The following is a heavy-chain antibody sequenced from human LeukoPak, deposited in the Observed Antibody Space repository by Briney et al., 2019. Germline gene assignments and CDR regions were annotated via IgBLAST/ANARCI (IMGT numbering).Heavy chain of an antibody. CDR2: ISAYNGNT. CDR3: AREYIVGATIYYFDY. D-gene: IGHD1-26*01. CDR1: GYTFTRYG. J-gene: IGHJ4*02. Sequence: ASVKVSCKASGYTFTRYGLSWVRQAPGQGLEWMGWISAYNGNTNYAQKLQGRVTMTTDTSTSTAYMELRSLRSDDTAVYYCAREYIVGATIYYFDYWGQGTLVTVSS. V-gene: IGHV1-18*01.